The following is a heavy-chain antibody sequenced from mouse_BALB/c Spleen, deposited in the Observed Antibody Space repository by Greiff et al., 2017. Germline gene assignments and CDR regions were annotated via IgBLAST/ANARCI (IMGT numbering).Heavy chain of an antibody. J-gene: IGHJ3*01. CDR2: ISTYYGDA. V-gene: IGHV1S137*01. CDR3: ARSSYDYDSWFAY. Sequence: VQLQQSGAELVRPGVSVKISCKGSGYTFTDYAMHWVKQSHAKSLEWIGVISTYYGDASYNQKFKGKATMTVDKSSSTAYMELARLTSEDSAIYYCARSSYDYDSWFAYWGQGTLVTVSA. CDR1: GYTFTDYA. D-gene: IGHD2-4*01.